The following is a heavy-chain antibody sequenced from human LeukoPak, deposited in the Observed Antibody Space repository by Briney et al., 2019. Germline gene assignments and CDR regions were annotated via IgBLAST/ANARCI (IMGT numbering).Heavy chain of an antibody. CDR2: INHSGST. CDR3: ARESSSWSYYFDY. D-gene: IGHD6-13*01. Sequence: SETLSLTCAVYGGSFSGYYWSWIRQPPGKGLEWIGEINHSGSTNYNPSLKSRVTISVDASKNQFSLKLSSVTAADTAVYYCARESSSWSYYFDYWGQGTLVTVSS. V-gene: IGHV4-34*01. J-gene: IGHJ4*02. CDR1: GGSFSGYY.